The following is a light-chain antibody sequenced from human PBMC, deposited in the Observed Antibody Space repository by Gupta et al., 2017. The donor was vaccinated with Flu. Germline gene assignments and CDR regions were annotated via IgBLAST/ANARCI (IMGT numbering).Light chain of an antibody. J-gene: IGKJ4*01. V-gene: IGKV3-11*01. CDR1: QDVRYY. CDR2: DAS. CDR3: LQRSSWLT. Sequence: EIVLTQSPVTVSLSPGERATLSCRTSQDVRYYLSWYQRKPGQAPRLIIYDASNRASGVPARFSGSGYGTDFTLTSSRREHEDFAVYYCLQRSSWLTFGGGTKVEMK.